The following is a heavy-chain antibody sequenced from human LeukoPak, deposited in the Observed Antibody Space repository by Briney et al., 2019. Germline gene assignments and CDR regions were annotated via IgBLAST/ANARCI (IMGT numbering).Heavy chain of an antibody. CDR2: ISYDKDKE. J-gene: IGHJ4*02. Sequence: PGGSLRLSYAASGFTLSAYSMHWVRQTPGKGLEWLAVISYDKDKEYYADSVRGRFTISRDNSKNTLFLQLNSLRAEDTAVYYCARDPFGGKIFDFWGQGTLVTVSS. D-gene: IGHD3-16*01. CDR1: GFTLSAYS. CDR3: ARDPFGGKIFDF. V-gene: IGHV3-30*04.